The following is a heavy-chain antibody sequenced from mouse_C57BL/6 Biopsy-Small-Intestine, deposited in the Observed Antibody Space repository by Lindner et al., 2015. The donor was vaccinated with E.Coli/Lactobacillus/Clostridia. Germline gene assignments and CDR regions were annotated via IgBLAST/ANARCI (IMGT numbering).Heavy chain of an antibody. J-gene: IGHJ4*01. CDR3: ARERVYYGGDSGTFDY. CDR2: INPNRGGT. V-gene: IGHV1-19*01. D-gene: IGHD1-1*02. Sequence: SVKVSCKASGYSFTDYYIHWLRQAPGQGLEWMGWINPNRGGTNYAQKFQGRVTMTRDTSISTTYMELYSLRSDDTAVYYCARERVYYGGDSGTFDYWGQGTLVTVS. CDR1: GYSFTDYY.